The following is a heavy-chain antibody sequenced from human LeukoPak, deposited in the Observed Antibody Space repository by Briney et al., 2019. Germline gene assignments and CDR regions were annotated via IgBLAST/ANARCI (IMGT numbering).Heavy chain of an antibody. CDR2: IYYSGST. Sequence: PSETLSLTCTVSGGSISSYYWSWIRQPPGKGLEWIGYIYYSGSTNYNPSLKSRVTISVDTSKNQFSLKLSSVTAADTAVYYCAGSRRMVRGPSMDVWGQGTTVTVSS. J-gene: IGHJ6*02. CDR1: GGSISSYY. D-gene: IGHD3-10*01. CDR3: AGSRRMVRGPSMDV. V-gene: IGHV4-59*01.